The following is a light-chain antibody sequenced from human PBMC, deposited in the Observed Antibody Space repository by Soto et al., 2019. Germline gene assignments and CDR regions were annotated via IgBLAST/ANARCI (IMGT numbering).Light chain of an antibody. CDR2: KAS. V-gene: IGKV1-5*03. J-gene: IGKJ1*01. Sequence: DIQMTQSPPTLPASVGDRVTITCRASQTISNWLAWYQQKPGKVPKLLIYKASSLESGVPSRFSGSGSGTEFSLTISSLQPDDVATYYCQQYNLYWTFGQGTKVEIK. CDR3: QQYNLYWT. CDR1: QTISNW.